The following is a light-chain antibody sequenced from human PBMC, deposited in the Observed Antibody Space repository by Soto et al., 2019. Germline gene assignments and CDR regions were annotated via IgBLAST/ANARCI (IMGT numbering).Light chain of an antibody. V-gene: IGLV2-14*01. CDR3: SSYTSSSTLL. CDR2: DVS. J-gene: IGLJ2*01. CDR1: SSDVGGYNY. Sequence: QSALTQPASVSGSPGKSITISCTGTSSDVGGYNYVSWYQQHLGKAPKLMIYDVSNRPSGVSNRFSGSKSGNTASLTISGLQAEDEAEYYCSSYTSSSTLLFGGGTKLTVL.